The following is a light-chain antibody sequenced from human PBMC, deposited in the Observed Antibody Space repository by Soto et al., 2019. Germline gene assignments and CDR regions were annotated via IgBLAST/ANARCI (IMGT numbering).Light chain of an antibody. J-gene: IGLJ1*01. CDR1: SSDIGAYNW. CDR2: DVS. V-gene: IGLV2-14*03. Sequence: QSALTQPASVSGSPGQSIAISCTGTSSDIGAYNWVSWYQQHPGKAPKLMIYDVSYRPSGVSNRFSGSISGNTASLTISGLQAEDEAVYYCRSYTRSDTYVFGSGTKLTVL. CDR3: RSYTRSDTYV.